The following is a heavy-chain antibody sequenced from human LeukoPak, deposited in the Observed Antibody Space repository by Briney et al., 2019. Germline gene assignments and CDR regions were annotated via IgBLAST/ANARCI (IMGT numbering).Heavy chain of an antibody. Sequence: SGTLSLTCAVSGGSVSRSNWWNWVRQPPGKGLEWIGEIHHSGSTNYNPSLRSRLTMSLDESKNQVSLNLTSVTAADTAVYYCSRESGPFSPFGFWGQGTLVSVHS. CDR1: GGSVSRSNW. D-gene: IGHD1-26*01. V-gene: IGHV4-4*02. J-gene: IGHJ4*02. CDR3: SRESGPFSPFGF. CDR2: IHHSGST.